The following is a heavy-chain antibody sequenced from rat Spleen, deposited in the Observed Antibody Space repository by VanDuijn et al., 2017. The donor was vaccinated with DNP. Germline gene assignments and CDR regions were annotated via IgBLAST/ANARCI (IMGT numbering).Heavy chain of an antibody. CDR3: ARSNTYYDGTYYYWYFDF. Sequence: EVQLVESGGGLVQPGRSMKLSCAASGFTFSNYDMAWVRQAPTKGLEWVASISPSGGSTYYRDSVKGRFTVSRDNAKSTLYLQMDSLRSEDTATYYCARSNTYYDGTYYYWYFDFWGPGTMVTVSS. CDR1: GFTFSNYD. CDR2: ISPSGGST. D-gene: IGHD1-12*02. V-gene: IGHV5-25*01. J-gene: IGHJ1*01.